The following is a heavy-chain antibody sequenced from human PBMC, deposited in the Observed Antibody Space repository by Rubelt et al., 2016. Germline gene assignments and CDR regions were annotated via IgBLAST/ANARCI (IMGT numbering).Heavy chain of an antibody. D-gene: IGHD5-12*01. V-gene: IGHV4-34*01. CDR3: ARRGWTYSGYEPWDY. J-gene: IGHJ4*02. CDR1: GGSFSGYY. CDR2: INHSGST. Sequence: QVQLQQWGAGLLKPSETLSLTCAVYGGSFSGYYWSWIRQPPGKGLEWIGEINHSGSTTYNPSLKSRVTISVYTSKNQCSRKLSSVTAADTAGYYCARRGWTYSGYEPWDYWGQGTLVTVSS.